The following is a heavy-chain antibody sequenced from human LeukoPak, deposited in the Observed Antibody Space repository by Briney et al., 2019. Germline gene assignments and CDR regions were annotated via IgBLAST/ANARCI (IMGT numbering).Heavy chain of an antibody. V-gene: IGHV3-23*01. Sequence: PGGSLRLSCAASGFTFSSYSMSWVSQAPGRGREWVSAISASGGSTYYSDSVKGRFTISRDNSKNTLYLQMNSLRAEDTAVYYCAKGRVRPMITFGGVIARLYYFDYWGQGTLVTVSS. CDR2: ISASGGST. D-gene: IGHD3-16*02. J-gene: IGHJ4*02. CDR3: AKGRVRPMITFGGVIARLYYFDY. CDR1: GFTFSSYS.